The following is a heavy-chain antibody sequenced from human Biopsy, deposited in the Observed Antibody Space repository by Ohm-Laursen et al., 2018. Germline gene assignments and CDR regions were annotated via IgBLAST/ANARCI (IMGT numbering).Heavy chain of an antibody. D-gene: IGHD4-17*01. V-gene: IGHV2-26*01. Sequence: TQTLTLTSSVSGFSLSNGRMGVSWIRQPPGKALEWLAHIFPNDEKAYSTSLKSRLTISKDTSKSQVVLTMTNLDPVDTATYYCARTKHGDYHDFWGQGTLVTVSS. CDR2: IFPNDEK. J-gene: IGHJ4*02. CDR1: GFSLSNGRMG. CDR3: ARTKHGDYHDF.